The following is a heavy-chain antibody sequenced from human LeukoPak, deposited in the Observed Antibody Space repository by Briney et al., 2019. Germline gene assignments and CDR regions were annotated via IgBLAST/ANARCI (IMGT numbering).Heavy chain of an antibody. CDR2: INTDGSST. V-gene: IGHV3-74*01. D-gene: IGHD3-22*01. Sequence: PGGSLRLSCAASGFTFSSYWMHWVRQAPGKGLVWVSRINTDGSSTSYADSVEGRFTISRDNAKNTLYLQMNSLRAEDTAVYYCAREYYYDSSGYFIWGQGTLVTVSS. CDR3: AREYYYDSSGYFI. CDR1: GFTFSSYW. J-gene: IGHJ4*02.